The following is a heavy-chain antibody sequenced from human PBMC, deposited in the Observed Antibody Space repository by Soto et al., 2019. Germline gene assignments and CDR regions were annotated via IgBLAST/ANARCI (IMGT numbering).Heavy chain of an antibody. CDR2: IYYSGST. CDR1: GGSISSYY. V-gene: IGHV4-59*01. Sequence: SETLSLTCTVSGGSISSYYWSWIRQPPGKGLEWIGYIYYSGSTNYNPSLKSRVTISVDTSKNPFSLKLSSVTAADTAVYYCARVGAYYDILPGYYPGYYFDYWRQGTLVTVS. J-gene: IGHJ4*02. D-gene: IGHD3-9*01. CDR3: ARVGAYYDILPGYYPGYYFDY.